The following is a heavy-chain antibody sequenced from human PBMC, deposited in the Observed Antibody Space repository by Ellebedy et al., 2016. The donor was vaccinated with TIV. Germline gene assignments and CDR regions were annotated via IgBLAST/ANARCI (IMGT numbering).Heavy chain of an antibody. CDR1: GFTFNNYA. J-gene: IGHJ3*02. Sequence: GESLKISCATSGFTFNNYALHWVRQAPGKGLEWVTVISNDGSSKHYADSVKGRFAISRDNFKNTLYLEMNSLRPEDTAVYYCARETPVAARFRGAFDIWGQGTMVTVSS. CDR2: ISNDGSSK. V-gene: IGHV3-30*09. CDR3: ARETPVAARFRGAFDI. D-gene: IGHD6-19*01.